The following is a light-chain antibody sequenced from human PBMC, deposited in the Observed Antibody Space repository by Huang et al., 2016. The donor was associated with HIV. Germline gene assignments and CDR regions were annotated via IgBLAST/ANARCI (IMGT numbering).Light chain of an antibody. V-gene: IGKV3-15*01. CDR3: QQYNKWPPYT. Sequence: VMTQSPATLSVSPGERATLSCRASESILRKLAWYQQRPGQPPRLLIYGASVRLPGIPDRFRGSVSGTEFSLTISSLQSEDFAVYYCQQYNKWPPYTYGQGTKLEIK. CDR2: GAS. J-gene: IGKJ2*01. CDR1: ESILRK.